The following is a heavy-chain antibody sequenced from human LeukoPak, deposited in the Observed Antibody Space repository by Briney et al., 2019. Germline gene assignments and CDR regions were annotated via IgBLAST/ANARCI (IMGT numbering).Heavy chain of an antibody. CDR1: GGSISSGDYY. D-gene: IGHD6-13*01. V-gene: IGHV4-30-4*01. CDR2: IYYSGST. CDR3: ARGEGIAAAGGFDY. Sequence: SETLSLTCTVSGGSISSGDYYWSWIRQPPGKGLEWIGYIYYSGSTYYNPSLKSRVTISVDTSKNQFSLKLSSVTAADTAVYYCARGEGIAAAGGFDYWGQGTLVTVSS. J-gene: IGHJ4*02.